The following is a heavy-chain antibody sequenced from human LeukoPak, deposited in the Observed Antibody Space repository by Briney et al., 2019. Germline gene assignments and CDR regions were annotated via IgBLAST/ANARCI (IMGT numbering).Heavy chain of an antibody. CDR2: IYTGGST. V-gene: IGHV4-4*07. D-gene: IGHD3-3*01. CDR1: GGSISTYY. Sequence: PSETLSLTCAVSGGSISTYYWNWIRQPAGKGLEWIGRIYTGGSTNYSPSLKSRVTMSVDTSKNQFSLKLTSVTAADTAVYYCARLNDFWSGYDYWGQGTLVTVSS. CDR3: ARLNDFWSGYDY. J-gene: IGHJ4*02.